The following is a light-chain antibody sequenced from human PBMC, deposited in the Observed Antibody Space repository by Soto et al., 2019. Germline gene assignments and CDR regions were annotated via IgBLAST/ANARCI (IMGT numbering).Light chain of an antibody. CDR2: GAS. CDR1: QDISIY. J-gene: IGKJ4*01. CDR3: QKYNRAPLT. V-gene: IGKV1-27*01. Sequence: DIQMTQSPSSLSVSAGDRITITCRASQDISIYLAWYRQRPGEVPKLLIYGASTLQSGVPSRFSGSRSGTEFTLTISSLQPEDVATYYCQKYNRAPLTFGGGTKVEIK.